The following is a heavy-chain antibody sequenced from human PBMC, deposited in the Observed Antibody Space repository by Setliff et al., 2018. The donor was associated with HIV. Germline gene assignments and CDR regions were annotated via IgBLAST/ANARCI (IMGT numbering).Heavy chain of an antibody. Sequence: GASLTLSCQGSGYIFTGYWVGWVRQMAGKGLEWMGMVHPVDSDVRYSPSFEGQVTISADKSTSTAYLQWTGLKASDTAMYYCARIGDTSGYYFYIFDLWGQGTRGTVS. D-gene: IGHD3-22*01. CDR1: GYIFTGYW. CDR2: VHPVDSDV. V-gene: IGHV5-51*01. CDR3: ARIGDTSGYYFYIFDL. J-gene: IGHJ3*01.